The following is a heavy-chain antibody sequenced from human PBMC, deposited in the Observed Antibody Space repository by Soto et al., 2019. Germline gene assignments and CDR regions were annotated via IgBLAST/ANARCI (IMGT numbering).Heavy chain of an antibody. J-gene: IGHJ5*02. V-gene: IGHV4-34*01. D-gene: IGHD3-22*01. CDR3: ARGSMIVVGFNSFDP. Sequence: SETLSLTCAVYGGSFSGYYWSWIRQPPGKGLEWIGEINHSGSTNYNPSLKSRVTISVDTSKNQFSLKLSSVTAADTAVYYCARGSMIVVGFNSFDPWGQGTLVTVSS. CDR2: INHSGST. CDR1: GGSFSGYY.